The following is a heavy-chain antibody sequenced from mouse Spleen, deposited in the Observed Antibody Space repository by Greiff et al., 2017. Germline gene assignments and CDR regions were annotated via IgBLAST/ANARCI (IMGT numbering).Heavy chain of an antibody. CDR2: INSNGGST. J-gene: IGHJ4*01. V-gene: IGHV5-6-3*01. D-gene: IGHD2-4*01. Sequence: EVKLVESGGGLVQPGGSLKLSCAASGFTFSSYGMSWVRQTPDKRLELVATINSNGGSTYYPDTVKDRFTISRDNAKNTLYLQMSSLRSEDTALYYCARHVYDYPYYAMDYWGQGTSVTVSS. CDR1: GFTFSSYG. CDR3: ARHVYDYPYYAMDY.